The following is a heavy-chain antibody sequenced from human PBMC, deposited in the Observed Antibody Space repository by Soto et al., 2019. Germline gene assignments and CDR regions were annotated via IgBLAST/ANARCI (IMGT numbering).Heavy chain of an antibody. J-gene: IGHJ3*02. Sequence: QVQLQESGPGLVKPSETLSLTCTVSGGSLRSYYWNWLRQPPGKGLEWIAYVSDSGSPKYNPSLKSRVTISVDTSKNQFSLNLASVTAADTAVYFCARDRIASAGTQVAFDIWGQGTMVTVSS. V-gene: IGHV4-59*01. D-gene: IGHD6-13*01. CDR1: GGSLRSYY. CDR2: VSDSGSP. CDR3: ARDRIASAGTQVAFDI.